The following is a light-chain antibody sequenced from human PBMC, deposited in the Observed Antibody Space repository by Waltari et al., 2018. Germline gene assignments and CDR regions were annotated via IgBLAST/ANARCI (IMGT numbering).Light chain of an antibody. J-gene: IGLJ3*02. CDR3: QTGGHGTWV. CDR2: VNSAGSQ. Sequence: QLVLTQSPSASASLGASVRLTCTLSSGHSSNIIAWHQQQPEKGPRYLMKVNSAGSQRKGDEIPDLFSGSSSGAERYLPISSRQSEDEADYYCQTGGHGTWVFGGGTKLTVL. V-gene: IGLV4-69*01. CDR1: SGHSSNI.